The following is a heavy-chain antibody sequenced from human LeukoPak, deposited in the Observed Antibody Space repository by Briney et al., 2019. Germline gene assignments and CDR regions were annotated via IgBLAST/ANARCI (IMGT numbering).Heavy chain of an antibody. CDR3: ARDDDYGGWFDP. V-gene: IGHV4-59*01. J-gene: IGHJ5*02. Sequence: SETLSLTCTVSGGSISSYYWSWIRQPPGKGLEWIGYIYYSGSTNYNPSLKSRVTISVDTSKNQFSLKLSSVTAADTAVYYCARDDDYGGWFDPWGRGTLVTVSS. CDR1: GGSISSYY. D-gene: IGHD4-17*01. CDR2: IYYSGST.